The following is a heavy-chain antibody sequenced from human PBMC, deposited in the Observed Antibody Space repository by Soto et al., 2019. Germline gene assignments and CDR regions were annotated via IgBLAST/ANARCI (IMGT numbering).Heavy chain of an antibody. D-gene: IGHD4-4*01. J-gene: IGHJ5*02. CDR3: ARDPTATLSAWFDP. V-gene: IGHV1-69*13. Sequence: ASVKVSCKASGGTFSSYAISWVRQAPGQGLEWMGGIIPIFGTANYAQKFQGRVTITADESTSTAYMELSSLRSEDTAVYYCARDPTATLSAWFDPWGQGTLVTVSS. CDR1: GGTFSSYA. CDR2: IIPIFGTA.